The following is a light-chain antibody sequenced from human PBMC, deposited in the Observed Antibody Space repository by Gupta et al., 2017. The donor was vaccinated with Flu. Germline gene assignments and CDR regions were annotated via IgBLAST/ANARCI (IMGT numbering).Light chain of an antibody. CDR2: NTN. Sequence: QTVVTQEPSISMTPGGTVTLTCALTSGSVTTIFYPTWYQQTPSQAPRTLIYNTNRLSSGVTDRFSGSILGNKAAHTITGAQADDESDYYCGRYLGSGSWVFGGGTKLTVL. CDR3: GRYLGSGSWV. CDR1: SGSVTTIFY. J-gene: IGLJ3*02. V-gene: IGLV8-61*01.